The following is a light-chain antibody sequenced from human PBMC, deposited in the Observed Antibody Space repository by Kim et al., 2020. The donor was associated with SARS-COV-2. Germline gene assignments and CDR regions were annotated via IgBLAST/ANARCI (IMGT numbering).Light chain of an antibody. V-gene: IGLV1-47*02. CDR1: SSNIGNQL. CDR2: YTK. Sequence: GQRVNISRSGSSSNIGNQLIFWYQDLPGTAPNLLIYYTKHRPSGVPGRFAGSKSGTSASLAISGLRSEDEGDYYCSTWDDSVSGRVFGGGTRLTVL. J-gene: IGLJ3*02. CDR3: STWDDSVSGRV.